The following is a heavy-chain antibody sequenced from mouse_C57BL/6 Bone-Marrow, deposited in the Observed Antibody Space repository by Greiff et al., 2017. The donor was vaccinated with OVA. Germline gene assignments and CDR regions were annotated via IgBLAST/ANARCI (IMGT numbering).Heavy chain of an antibody. Sequence: EVKLMESGGGLVKPGGSLKLSCAASGFTFSSYTMSWVRQTPEKRLEWVATISGGGGNTYYPDSVKGRFTISRDNAKSTLYLHMSSLRSEATALYYCARPFFAYWGQGTLVTVSA. V-gene: IGHV5-9*01. J-gene: IGHJ3*01. CDR1: GFTFSSYT. CDR2: ISGGGGNT. CDR3: ARPFFAY.